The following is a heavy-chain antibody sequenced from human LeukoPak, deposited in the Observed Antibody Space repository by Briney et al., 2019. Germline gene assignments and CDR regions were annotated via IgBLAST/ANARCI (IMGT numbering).Heavy chain of an antibody. D-gene: IGHD1-26*01. CDR3: ARDPRSGSYFDY. V-gene: IGHV3-7*01. Sequence: GGSLRLSCAASGFTFRTYWMSWVRHAPGKGLEYVANINQDGSEKYYVDSVKGRFTVSRDNAKNSLYLQMNSLRAEDTAVYYCARDPRSGSYFDYWGQGTLVTVFS. CDR1: GFTFRTYW. J-gene: IGHJ4*02. CDR2: INQDGSEK.